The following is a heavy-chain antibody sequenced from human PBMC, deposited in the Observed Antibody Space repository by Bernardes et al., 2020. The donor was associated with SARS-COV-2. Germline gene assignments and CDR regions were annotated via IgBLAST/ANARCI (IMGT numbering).Heavy chain of an antibody. CDR2: ISAYNGNI. CDR1: GYSLSSYG. J-gene: IGHJ4*02. V-gene: IGHV1-18*01. Sequence: ASEKVSCKASGYSLSSYGIIWVRQAPGQGLEWMGWISAYNGNIEYAQKFQGRVTMTTDTSANTGYMDLRSLRSDDTAVYYCARESTPGLRAIGYWGQGTLVTVSS. CDR3: ARESTPGLRAIGY. D-gene: IGHD3-16*01.